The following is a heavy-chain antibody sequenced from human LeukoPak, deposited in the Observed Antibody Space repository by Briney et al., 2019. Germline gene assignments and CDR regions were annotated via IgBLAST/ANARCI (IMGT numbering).Heavy chain of an antibody. CDR2: INPSGGST. Sequence: ASVKVSCKASGYTFTSYYMHWVRQAPGQGLEWMGIINPSGGSTSYAQKFQGRVTMTRDTSTSTVYMELSSLRSEDTAVYYCATKTMVRGVYLAFDIWGQGTMVTVSS. J-gene: IGHJ3*02. V-gene: IGHV1-46*01. D-gene: IGHD3-10*01. CDR3: ATKTMVRGVYLAFDI. CDR1: GYTFTSYY.